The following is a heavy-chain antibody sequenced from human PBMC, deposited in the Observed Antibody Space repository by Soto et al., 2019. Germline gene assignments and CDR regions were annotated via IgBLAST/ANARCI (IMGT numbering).Heavy chain of an antibody. CDR3: TTDPYYYDSHWSDY. Sequence: EVQLVESGGGLVKPGGSLRLSCAASGFTFSNAWMNWVRQAPGKGLEWGGRIKSKTDGGTTDYAAPVKGRFTISRDDSKNTLYLQMNSLKTEDTAVYYCTTDPYYYDSHWSDYWGQGTLVTVSS. D-gene: IGHD3-22*01. CDR1: GFTFSNAW. J-gene: IGHJ4*02. V-gene: IGHV3-15*07. CDR2: IKSKTDGGTT.